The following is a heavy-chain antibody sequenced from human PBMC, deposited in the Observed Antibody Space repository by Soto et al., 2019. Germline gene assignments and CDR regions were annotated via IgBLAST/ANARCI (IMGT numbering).Heavy chain of an antibody. J-gene: IGHJ5*02. CDR1: GFTFTTSG. CDR2: IVVGSVNT. V-gene: IGHV1-58*02. CDR3: AAVVPPSGLLERLGLDP. D-gene: IGHD3-3*01. Sequence: ASVKVSCKASGFTFTTSGIHWVRQTRGQGLEWMGWIVVGSVNTKYNQKFQERVTLTRDMATDTAYMDLRSLTSADTAIYYCAAVVPPSGLLERLGLDPWGQGTRVTVSS.